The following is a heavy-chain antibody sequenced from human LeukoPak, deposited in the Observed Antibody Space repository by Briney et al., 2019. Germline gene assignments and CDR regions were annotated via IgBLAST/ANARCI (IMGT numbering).Heavy chain of an antibody. V-gene: IGHV3-74*01. Sequence: GGSLRLPCAASGFTFSKYWMLWVRQAPGKGLESVSRINTDGTVTTYADSVKGRFTVSRDNADNTMFLQMNSVRDGDTAVYYCATKQWLAPPPDSWGQGTPVTVSS. J-gene: IGHJ4*02. D-gene: IGHD6-19*01. CDR2: INTDGTVT. CDR3: ATKQWLAPPPDS. CDR1: GFTFSKYW.